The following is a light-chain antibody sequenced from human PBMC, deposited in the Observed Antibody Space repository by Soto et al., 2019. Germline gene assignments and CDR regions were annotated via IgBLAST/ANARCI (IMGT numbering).Light chain of an antibody. V-gene: IGKV3-11*01. CDR3: QQCYNWPQWT. CDR2: DAS. CDR1: QSVSSY. J-gene: IGKJ1*01. Sequence: IVMTQSPATLSVSPGERATLSCRASQSVSSYLAWYQQKPGQAPRLLLYDASNRATGIPARFSGSGSGTDLTLTISSLEPEDFALYYCQQCYNWPQWTFGQGTKVDIK.